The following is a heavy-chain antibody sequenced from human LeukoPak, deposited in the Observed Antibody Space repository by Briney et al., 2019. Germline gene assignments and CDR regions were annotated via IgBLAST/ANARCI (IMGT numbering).Heavy chain of an antibody. CDR2: ISGGGSST. D-gene: IGHD6-13*01. Sequence: PGGSLRLSCAASGFTFDNYAMHWVRQAPGKGLEWVSLISGGGSSTSYADSVKGRFSISRDNSKGSLYLQMNSLTTEDTALYYCAKVLGSSSWYSLGYWGQGTLVTVSS. CDR1: GFTFDNYA. CDR3: AKVLGSSSWYSLGY. V-gene: IGHV3-43*02. J-gene: IGHJ4*02.